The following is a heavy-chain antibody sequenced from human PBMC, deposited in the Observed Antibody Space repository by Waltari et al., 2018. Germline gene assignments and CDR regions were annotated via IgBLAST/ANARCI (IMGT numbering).Heavy chain of an antibody. CDR3: ARAGIAAAGWSWYFDL. V-gene: IGHV4-61*02. CDR1: GGSISSGSYY. J-gene: IGHJ3*01. D-gene: IGHD6-13*01. CDR2: IYTRGRT. Sequence: QVQLQESGPGLVKPSQTLSLTCTVSGGSISSGSYYWSWIRQPAGKGLEWIGPIYTRGRTNPNPSLKSRVTISVDTSKNQFSLKLISVTAADTAVYYCARAGIAAAGWSWYFDLWGQGTMVTVSS.